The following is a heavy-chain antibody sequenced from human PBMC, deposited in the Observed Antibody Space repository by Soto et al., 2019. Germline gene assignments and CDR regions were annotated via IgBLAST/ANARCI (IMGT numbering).Heavy chain of an antibody. Sequence: QVQLVQSGAEVKKPGASVKVSCKASGYTFTSYGISWVRXXXXXXXXXMGWISAYNGNTNYAQKLQGRVTMTTDTXXXXXXXXXXXXXXXXXXXXXXXXXXXXXXXXEGESDWGQGTLVTVSS. CDR3: XXXXXXXXXXEGESD. CDR1: GYTFTSYG. J-gene: IGHJ4*02. D-gene: IGHD3-16*01. V-gene: IGHV1-18*01. CDR2: ISAYNGNT.